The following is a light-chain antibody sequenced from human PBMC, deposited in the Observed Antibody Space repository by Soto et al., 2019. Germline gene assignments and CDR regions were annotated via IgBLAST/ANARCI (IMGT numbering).Light chain of an antibody. CDR1: QSVSSN. J-gene: IGKJ2*01. CDR2: GAS. V-gene: IGKV3-15*01. Sequence: EIVMTQSPATLSVSPGERATLSCRASQSVSSNLAWYQQKPGQAPRLLIYGASTRATGIPARFSGSESGTEFTLTISSLQSEDFAVYYCQQYNNWPHTFGQGNKLEIK. CDR3: QQYNNWPHT.